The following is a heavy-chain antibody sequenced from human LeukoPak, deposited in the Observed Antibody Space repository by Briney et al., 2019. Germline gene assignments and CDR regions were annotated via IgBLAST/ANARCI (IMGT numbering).Heavy chain of an antibody. V-gene: IGHV3-23*01. Sequence: QPGGSLRLSCAASGSTFSSYAMSWVRQAPGKGLEWVSAISGSGGSTYYADSVKGRFTISRDNSKNTLYLQMNSLRAEDTAVYYCAKDFYGSGSYSSFDYWGQGTLVTVSS. CDR1: GSTFSSYA. J-gene: IGHJ4*02. CDR2: ISGSGGST. CDR3: AKDFYGSGSYSSFDY. D-gene: IGHD3-10*01.